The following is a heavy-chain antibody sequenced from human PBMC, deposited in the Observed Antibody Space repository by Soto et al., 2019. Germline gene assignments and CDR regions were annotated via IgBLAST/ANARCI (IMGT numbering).Heavy chain of an antibody. CDR3: AKDGADSSSSGYYYYYYMDV. J-gene: IGHJ6*03. D-gene: IGHD6-6*01. CDR2: ISYDGSNK. V-gene: IGHV3-30*18. Sequence: QVQLVESGGGVVQPGRSLRLSCAASGFTFSSYGMHWVRQAPGKGLEWVAVISYDGSNKYYADSVKGRFTISRDNSKNTLYLQMNSLRAEDTAVYYCAKDGADSSSSGYYYYYYMDVWGKVTTVTVSS. CDR1: GFTFSSYG.